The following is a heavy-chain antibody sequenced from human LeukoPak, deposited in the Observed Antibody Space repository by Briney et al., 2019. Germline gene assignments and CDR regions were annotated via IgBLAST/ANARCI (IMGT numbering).Heavy chain of an antibody. CDR3: ASTHYYYYYMDV. J-gene: IGHJ6*03. V-gene: IGHV3-20*04. Sequence: GGSLRLSCAASGFTFDDYGMSWVRQPPGKGLEWVSGIIWNGGSTGYADSVKGRFTISRDNAKNSLYLQMNSLRVEDTALYYCASTHYYYYYMDVWGKGTTVTVSS. CDR1: GFTFDDYG. CDR2: IIWNGGST.